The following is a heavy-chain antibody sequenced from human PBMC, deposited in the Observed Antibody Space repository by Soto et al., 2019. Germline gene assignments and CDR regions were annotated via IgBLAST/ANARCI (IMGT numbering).Heavy chain of an antibody. Sequence: QVQLQESGPGLVKPSQTLSLTCTVSGGSISSGDYYWSWIRQPPGKGLEWIGYIYYSGTTYYNPSLKSQVTISVHTSKNQFSLKLSSVTAADTAVYYCARGSPRGAMAMCYWGQGTLVTVSS. CDR1: GGSISSGDYY. CDR3: ARGSPRGAMAMCY. CDR2: IYYSGTT. J-gene: IGHJ4*02. D-gene: IGHD5-18*01. V-gene: IGHV4-30-4*01.